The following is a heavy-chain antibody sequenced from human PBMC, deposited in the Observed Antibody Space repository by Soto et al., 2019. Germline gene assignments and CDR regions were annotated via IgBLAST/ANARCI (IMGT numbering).Heavy chain of an antibody. D-gene: IGHD1-26*01. Sequence: SESLSLTCTVSGGSISSHYWSWVRQAPGKGLEWIGHIYYRGSTNYNPSLRSRSTISVDTSKNQFSLKLNSVTTADAAVYYCARDGREASGMDVWGQGTKVTVSS. J-gene: IGHJ6*02. CDR3: ARDGREASGMDV. CDR1: GGSISSHY. V-gene: IGHV4-59*11. CDR2: IYYRGST.